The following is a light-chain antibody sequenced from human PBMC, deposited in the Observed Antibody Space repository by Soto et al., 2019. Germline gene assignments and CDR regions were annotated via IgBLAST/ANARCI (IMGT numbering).Light chain of an antibody. CDR3: QQLSRYPLT. CDR1: QALSNY. J-gene: IGKJ4*01. CDR2: SAS. V-gene: IGKV1-9*01. Sequence: DIQLTQSPSVLSASDGDAVTITGRASQALSNYLAWYQQKPGKAPDLLIYSASTLQSGVPSRFSGSGSETEFSLTIRAVQPEDFATYYCQQLSRYPLTFGGGTKVDNK.